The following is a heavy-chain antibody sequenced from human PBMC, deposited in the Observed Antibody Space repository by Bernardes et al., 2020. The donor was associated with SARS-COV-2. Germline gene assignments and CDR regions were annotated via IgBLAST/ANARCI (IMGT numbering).Heavy chain of an antibody. CDR2: IKQDGSEK. Sequence: GGSLRLSCAASGFTFSSYWMTWVRQAPGKGREWVANIKQDGSEKYYVDSVKGRFTISRDNAKNSLYLQMNSLRAEDTAVYYCARDYLAAAGTGYDYWGQGTLVTVSS. CDR1: GFTFSSYW. D-gene: IGHD6-13*01. V-gene: IGHV3-7*01. J-gene: IGHJ4*02. CDR3: ARDYLAAAGTGYDY.